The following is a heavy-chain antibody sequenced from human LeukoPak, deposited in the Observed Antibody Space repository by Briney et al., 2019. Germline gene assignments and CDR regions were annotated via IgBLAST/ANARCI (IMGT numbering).Heavy chain of an antibody. D-gene: IGHD6-13*01. J-gene: IGHJ3*02. CDR3: ARTYGGSSSWPDAFDI. CDR1: GGSISSYY. V-gene: IGHV4-59*01. CDR2: IYYSGST. Sequence: PSETLSLTCTVSGGSISSYYWSWIRQPPGKGLEWIGYIYYSGSTNYNPSLKSRVTISVDTSKNQFSLKLSSVTAADTAGYYCARTYGGSSSWPDAFDIWGQGTMVTVSS.